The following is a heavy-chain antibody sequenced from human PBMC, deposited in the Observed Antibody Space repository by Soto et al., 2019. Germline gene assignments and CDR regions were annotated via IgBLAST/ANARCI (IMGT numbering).Heavy chain of an antibody. J-gene: IGHJ4*02. CDR1: GDSMNNGDYF. Sequence: SETLSLTCSVSGDSMNNGDYFWTWIRQTPCKGLQCVGYISYSWSTFYNPSLYTRLAMSVDTSKNPFSVRLRSVTAADTAVYYCARDRAHFYESSGRLYLWGQGLLVTFSS. CDR3: ARDRAHFYESSGRLYL. D-gene: IGHD3-22*01. V-gene: IGHV4-30-4*01. CDR2: ISYSWST.